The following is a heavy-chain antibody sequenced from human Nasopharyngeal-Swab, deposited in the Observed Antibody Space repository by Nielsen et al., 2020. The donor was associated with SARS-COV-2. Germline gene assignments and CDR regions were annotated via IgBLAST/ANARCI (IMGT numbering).Heavy chain of an antibody. CDR2: ILGDGIAT. Sequence: GGSLRLSCAASGFTFDTYAMHWVRQAPGKGLEFVSSILGDGIATQYASSVKGRVTISRDNSKNTLYLQMGSLRDEDMAVYYCTRDRDGGWSFDYWGQGTLVTVSS. CDR3: TRDRDGGWSFDY. J-gene: IGHJ4*02. V-gene: IGHV3-64*01. D-gene: IGHD6-19*01. CDR1: GFTFDTYA.